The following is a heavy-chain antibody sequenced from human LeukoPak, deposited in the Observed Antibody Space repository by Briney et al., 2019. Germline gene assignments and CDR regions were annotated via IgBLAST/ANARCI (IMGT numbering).Heavy chain of an antibody. CDR1: GYTFTGYY. V-gene: IGHV1-2*02. CDR3: ARKVLDY. J-gene: IGHJ4*02. CDR2: INPNSGGT. Sequence: VASVTVSCKASGYTFTGYYMHWVRQAPGQGLEWMGWINPNSGGTKYAQKFQGRVTMTRDTSISTAYMELSGLRSDDTAVYYCARKVLDYWGQGTLVTVSS.